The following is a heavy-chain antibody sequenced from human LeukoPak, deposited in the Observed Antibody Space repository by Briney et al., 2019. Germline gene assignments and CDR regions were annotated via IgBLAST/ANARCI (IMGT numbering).Heavy chain of an antibody. CDR3: ARDRRYYDSSGTVYFDAMDV. J-gene: IGHJ6*02. D-gene: IGHD3-22*01. CDR2: IYYSGST. V-gene: IGHV4-59*01. Sequence: SETLSLTGTVSGGSISSYYWTWIRQPPGKGLEWIGYIYYSGSTNYNPSLKSRVTISVDTSKNQFSLKLTSVTAADTAVYYCARDRRYYDSSGTVYFDAMDVWGQGTTVTVSS. CDR1: GGSISSYY.